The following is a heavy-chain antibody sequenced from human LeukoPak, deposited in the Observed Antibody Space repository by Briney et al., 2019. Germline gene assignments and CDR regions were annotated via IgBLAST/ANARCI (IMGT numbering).Heavy chain of an antibody. D-gene: IGHD6-6*01. CDR1: GGSISSYY. V-gene: IGHV4-4*07. J-gene: IGHJ6*03. CDR3: ARDSSSSSGYYYYYVDV. Sequence: PSETLSLTCTVSGGSISSYYWSWIRQPAGKGLEWIGRVYTSGSTNYNPSLKSRVTMSVDTSKNQFSLKLSSVTAADTAVYYCARDSSSSSGYYYYYVDVWGKGTTVTVSS. CDR2: VYTSGST.